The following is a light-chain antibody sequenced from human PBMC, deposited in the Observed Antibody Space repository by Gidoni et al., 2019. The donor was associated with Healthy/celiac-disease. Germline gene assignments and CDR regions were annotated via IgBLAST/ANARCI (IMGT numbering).Light chain of an antibody. Sequence: QSVLTQPPSVSGAPGQRVTISCTGSSSNIGAGYDVPWYQQLPGTAHKLLIYGNSNRPSGVPDRFSGSKSGTSASLAITGLQAEDEADYYCQSYDSSLSGSKVFGGGTKLTVL. CDR2: GNS. CDR3: QSYDSSLSGSKV. J-gene: IGLJ3*02. CDR1: SSNIGAGYD. V-gene: IGLV1-40*01.